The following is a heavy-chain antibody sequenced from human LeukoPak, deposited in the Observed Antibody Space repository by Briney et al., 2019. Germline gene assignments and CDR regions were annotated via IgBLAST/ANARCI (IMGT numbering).Heavy chain of an antibody. Sequence: GGSLRLSCAAPGFTFSSYWMHWVRQAPGKGLVWVSRINSDGSSTSYADSVKGRFTISRDNAKNTLYLQMNSLRAEDTAVYYCARSAVVSSSNSELYWGQGTLVTVSS. J-gene: IGHJ4*02. D-gene: IGHD6-6*01. V-gene: IGHV3-74*01. CDR3: ARSAVVSSSNSELY. CDR2: INSDGSST. CDR1: GFTFSSYW.